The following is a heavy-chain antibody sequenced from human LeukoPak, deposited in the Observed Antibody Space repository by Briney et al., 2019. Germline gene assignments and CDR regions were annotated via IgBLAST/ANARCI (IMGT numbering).Heavy chain of an antibody. Sequence: GGSLRLSCAATGFTFSSYAMSWVRQAPGKGLEWVSAISGSGGSTYYADSVKGRFTISRDNSKNTLYLQMNSLRAEDTAVYYCAKDQLGTPYGMDVWGKGTTVTVSS. J-gene: IGHJ6*04. V-gene: IGHV3-23*01. CDR2: ISGSGGST. CDR1: GFTFSSYA. CDR3: AKDQLGTPYGMDV. D-gene: IGHD1-1*01.